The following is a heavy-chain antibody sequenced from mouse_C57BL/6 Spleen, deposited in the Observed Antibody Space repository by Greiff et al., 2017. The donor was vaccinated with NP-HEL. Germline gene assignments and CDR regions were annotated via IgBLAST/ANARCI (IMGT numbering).Heavy chain of an antibody. J-gene: IGHJ1*03. CDR3: ASLYYGSSYDWYFDV. D-gene: IGHD1-1*01. CDR1: GYAFSSSW. V-gene: IGHV1-82*01. Sequence: QVQLKESGPELVKPGASVKISCKASGYAFSSSWMNWVKQRPGKGLEWIGRIYPGDGDTNYNGKFKGKATLTADKSSSTAYMQLSSLTSEDSAVYFCASLYYGSSYDWYFDVWGTGTTVTVSS. CDR2: IYPGDGDT.